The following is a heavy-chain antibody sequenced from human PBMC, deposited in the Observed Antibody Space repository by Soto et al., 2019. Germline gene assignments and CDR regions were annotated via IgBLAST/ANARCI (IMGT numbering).Heavy chain of an antibody. D-gene: IGHD2-21*02. CDR2: IRSKANNYAT. Sequence: EVQLVESGGGLVQPGGSLKLSCAASGFTFSGSAVHWVRQASGKGLEWVGRIRSKANNYATVYAASVKGRFTISRDDSKYTXYXEMNSLKTEDTAVYYCTRHAVQYCGGDCYLLPYFDLWGRGTLVTVSS. J-gene: IGHJ2*01. CDR1: GFTFSGSA. CDR3: TRHAVQYCGGDCYLLPYFDL. V-gene: IGHV3-73*02.